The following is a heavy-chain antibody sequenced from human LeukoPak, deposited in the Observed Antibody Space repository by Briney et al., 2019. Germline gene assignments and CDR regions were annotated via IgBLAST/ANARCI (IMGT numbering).Heavy chain of an antibody. CDR3: AREGQWRSFDI. V-gene: IGHV4-59*01. J-gene: IGHJ3*02. CDR2: IHYSGST. Sequence: PSETLSLTCTVSGGSISSYYWSWIRQPPGKGLEWIGYIHYSGSTKYNSSLKSRITISIDTSKNQFSLKLSSVTAADTAVYYCAREGQWRSFDIWGQGTMVTVSS. D-gene: IGHD6-19*01. CDR1: GGSISSYY.